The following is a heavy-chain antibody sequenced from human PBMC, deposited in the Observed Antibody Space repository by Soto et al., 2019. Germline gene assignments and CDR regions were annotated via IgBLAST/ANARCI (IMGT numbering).Heavy chain of an antibody. J-gene: IGHJ4*02. CDR1: GGSISSYY. CDR3: ARGDDYSNYDFDY. D-gene: IGHD4-4*01. Sequence: PSETLSLTCTVSGGSISSYYWSWIRQPPGKGLEWIGYIYYSGSTNYNPSLKSRVTISVDTSKNQFSLKLSSVTAADTAVYYCARGDDYSNYDFDYWGQGTLVTVS. CDR2: IYYSGST. V-gene: IGHV4-59*01.